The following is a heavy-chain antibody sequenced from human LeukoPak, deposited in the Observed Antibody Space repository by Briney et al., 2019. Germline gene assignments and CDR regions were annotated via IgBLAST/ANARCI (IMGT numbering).Heavy chain of an antibody. CDR3: AKSEWLGWFDP. D-gene: IGHD6-19*01. CDR2: INHSGST. J-gene: IGHJ5*02. Sequence: SETLSLTCAVYGGSFSGYYWSWIRQPPGKGLEWIGEINHSGSTNYNPSLKSRVTISEDTSKSHFSLNLSSVTAADTAVYYCAKSEWLGWFDPWGQGTLVTVSS. CDR1: GGSFSGYY. V-gene: IGHV4-34*01.